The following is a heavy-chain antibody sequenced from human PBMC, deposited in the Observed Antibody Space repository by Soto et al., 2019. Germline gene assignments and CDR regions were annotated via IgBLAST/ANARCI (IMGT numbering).Heavy chain of an antibody. V-gene: IGHV4-34*01. CDR3: ASRVVRVRGVRINHYYGMDV. D-gene: IGHD3-10*01. CDR2: INHSGST. CDR1: GGSFSGYY. J-gene: IGHJ6*02. Sequence: SETLSLTCAVYGGSFSGYYWSWIRQPPGKGLEWIGEINHSGSTNYNPSLKSRVTISVDTSTNQLSLKQSSVTAADTAVYYCASRVVRVRGVRINHYYGMDVWGQGTTVTVSS.